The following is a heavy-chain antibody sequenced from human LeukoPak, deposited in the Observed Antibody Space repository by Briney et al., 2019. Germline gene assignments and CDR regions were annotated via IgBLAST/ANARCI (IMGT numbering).Heavy chain of an antibody. V-gene: IGHV3-30-3*01. D-gene: IGHD3-22*01. CDR2: ISYDGSNK. CDR3: ASAYDSSGYYWNAFDI. CDR1: GFTFSSYA. J-gene: IGHJ3*02. Sequence: GGSLRLSCAASGFTFSSYAMHWVRQAPGKGLEWVAVISYDGSNKYYADSVKGRFTISRDNSKNTLYLQMNSLRAEDTAVYYCASAYDSSGYYWNAFDIWGQGTMVTVSS.